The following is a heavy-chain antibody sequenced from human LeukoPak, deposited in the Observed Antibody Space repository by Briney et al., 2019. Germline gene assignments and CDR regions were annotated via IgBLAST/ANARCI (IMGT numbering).Heavy chain of an antibody. CDR2: INPNSGGT. Sequence: GASVKVSCKASGGTFSSYAISWVRQAPGQGLEWMGWINPNSGGTNYAQKFQGRVTMTRDTSISTAYMELSRLRSDDTAVYYCARGEVICGGDCFTEYNWFDPWGQGTLVTVSS. J-gene: IGHJ5*02. V-gene: IGHV1-2*02. D-gene: IGHD2-21*02. CDR3: ARGEVICGGDCFTEYNWFDP. CDR1: GGTFSSYA.